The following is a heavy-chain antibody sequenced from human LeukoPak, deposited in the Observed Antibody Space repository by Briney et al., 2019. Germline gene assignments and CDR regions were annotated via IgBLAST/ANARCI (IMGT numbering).Heavy chain of an antibody. D-gene: IGHD5-18*01. Sequence: GGSLRLSCAASGFTFSSYAMSRVRQAPGKGLEWVSAISGSGGSTYYADSVKGRFTISRDNSKNTLYLQMNSLRAEDTAVYYCAKDRGIQLRSYGMDVWGQGTTVTVSS. CDR1: GFTFSSYA. CDR2: ISGSGGST. CDR3: AKDRGIQLRSYGMDV. J-gene: IGHJ6*02. V-gene: IGHV3-23*01.